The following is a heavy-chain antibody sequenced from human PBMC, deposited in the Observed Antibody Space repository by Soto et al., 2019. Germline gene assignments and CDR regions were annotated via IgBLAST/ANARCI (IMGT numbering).Heavy chain of an antibody. Sequence: PGGSLRLSCAASGFTFSSYAMSWVRQAPGKGLERVGRIKSKTDGGTTDYAAPVKGRYTISRDDSKNTLNLQINSLKTGDTAGFYFPTLGFFVVVAARAVLVPGPAYWGQGTLVPVSS. CDR2: IKSKTDGGTT. J-gene: IGHJ4*02. CDR1: GFTFSSYA. D-gene: IGHD2-21*02. V-gene: IGHV3-15*01. CDR3: PTLGFFVVVAARAVLVPGPAY.